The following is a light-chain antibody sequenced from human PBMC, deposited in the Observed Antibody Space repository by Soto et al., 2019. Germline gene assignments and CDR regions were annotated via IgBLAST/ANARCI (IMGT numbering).Light chain of an antibody. CDR1: QNIDNY. CDR2: ATS. Sequence: DIQMPQSPSSLSASLGDRATITCRAVQNIDNYLNWYQQKPGKAPKLLIYATSTLQSGVPSRFSGSGSGTEFTLIISGLQPDDSATYYCQQYTNTNNPWMFGQGTKVDI. V-gene: IGKV1-39*01. J-gene: IGKJ1*01. CDR3: QQYTNTNNPWM.